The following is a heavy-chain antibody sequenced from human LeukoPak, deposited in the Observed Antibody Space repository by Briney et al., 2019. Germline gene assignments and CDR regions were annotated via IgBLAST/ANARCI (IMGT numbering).Heavy chain of an antibody. CDR1: GFSLSSFA. V-gene: IGHV3-48*03. Sequence: GGSLRLSCVVSGFSLSSFAMNWVRQAPGKGLECISHIESTGGTYYVDSVKGRFTISRDSAENSLYLQMNSLRAEDTAVYYCARDRWGFPDSWGQGTLVTVFS. D-gene: IGHD2-21*01. CDR3: ARDRWGFPDS. CDR2: IESTGGT. J-gene: IGHJ4*02.